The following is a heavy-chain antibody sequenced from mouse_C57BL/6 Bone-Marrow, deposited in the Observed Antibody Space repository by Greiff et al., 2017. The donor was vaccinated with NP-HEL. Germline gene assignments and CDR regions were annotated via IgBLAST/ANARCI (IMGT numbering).Heavy chain of an antibody. V-gene: IGHV2-4*01. CDR3: AKNHYWYFDV. J-gene: IGHJ1*03. CDR2: IWSGGST. Sequence: VQGVESGPGLVQPSQSLSITCTVSGFSLTSYGVHWVRQPPGKGLEWLGVIWSGGSTDYNAAFISRLSISKDNSKSQVFFKMNSLQADDTAIYYCAKNHYWYFDVWGTGTTVTVSS. CDR1: GFSLTSYG.